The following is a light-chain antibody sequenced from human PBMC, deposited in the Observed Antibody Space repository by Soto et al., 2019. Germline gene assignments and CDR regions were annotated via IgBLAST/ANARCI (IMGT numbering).Light chain of an antibody. CDR3: QQYKTYYT. Sequence: DIPMTQSPSTLSVSVGDRVTITCRASQTISDWLAWYQQKPGKAPKLLIYKASSLKSGVPSRFSGSGSGTEFTLAISSLQPDDFATYYCQQYKTYYTFGQGTKLETK. CDR2: KAS. CDR1: QTISDW. J-gene: IGKJ2*01. V-gene: IGKV1-5*03.